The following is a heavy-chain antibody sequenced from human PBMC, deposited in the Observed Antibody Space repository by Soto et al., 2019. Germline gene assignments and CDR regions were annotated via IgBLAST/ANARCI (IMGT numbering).Heavy chain of an antibody. CDR2: IYYSGST. V-gene: IGHV4-4*02. Sequence: PSETLSLTCAVSGGSISSSNWWSWVRQPPGKGLEWIGEIYYSGSTYYNPSLRSRVTISVDTSKNQFSLKLSSVTAADTAVYYCASMVRERDYYYYGMDVWGQGTTVTVS. D-gene: IGHD3-10*01. CDR3: ASMVRERDYYYYGMDV. CDR1: GGSISSSNW. J-gene: IGHJ6*02.